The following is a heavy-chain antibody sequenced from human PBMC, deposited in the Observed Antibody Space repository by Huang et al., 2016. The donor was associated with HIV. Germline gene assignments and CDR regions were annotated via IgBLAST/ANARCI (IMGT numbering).Heavy chain of an antibody. CDR1: GFTFSSYW. CDR2: IKQDGSEK. V-gene: IGHV3-7*01. CDR3: ARRLRYYYGSGRTSGYFDY. Sequence: EVQLVESGGGLVQPGGSLRLSCTASGFTFSSYWMSWVRQAPGKGLEWWANIKQDGSEKYDVDSVKGRFSISRDNAKNSLYLQMNSLRAEDTAVYYCARRLRYYYGSGRTSGYFDYWGQGTLVTVSS. D-gene: IGHD3-10*01. J-gene: IGHJ4*02.